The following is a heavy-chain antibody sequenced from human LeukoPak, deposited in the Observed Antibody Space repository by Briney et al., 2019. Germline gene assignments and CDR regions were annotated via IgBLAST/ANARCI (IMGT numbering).Heavy chain of an antibody. CDR2: TYYRSKWFN. D-gene: IGHD1-7*01. CDR1: GDTVSSNSAA. J-gene: IGHJ4*02. Sequence: SQTLSLTCDISGDTVSSNSAAWSWIRQSPSRGLEWLGRTYYRSKWFNDYAMSVKGRMTINPDTSKNQFSLQLNSVTPEDTAVYYCARDLHELELYYFDSWGQGTLVIVST. CDR3: ARDLHELELYYFDS. V-gene: IGHV6-1*01.